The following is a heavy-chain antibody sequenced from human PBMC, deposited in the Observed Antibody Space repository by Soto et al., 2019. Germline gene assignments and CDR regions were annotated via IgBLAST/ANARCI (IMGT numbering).Heavy chain of an antibody. CDR2: IIPIFDTT. J-gene: IGHJ6*02. CDR1: GGTFSTYG. CDR3: ARDEAAAATSGMAV. Sequence: QVQLVQSGAEVKKPGYSVKVSCKASGGTFSTYGINWVRQAPGQGLEWMGGIIPIFDTTNYAQKFQGKFTITADESTSTVYMELSSLRPEDTAVYYCARDEAAAATSGMAVWGQGTTVTVSS. D-gene: IGHD6-13*01. V-gene: IGHV1-69*01.